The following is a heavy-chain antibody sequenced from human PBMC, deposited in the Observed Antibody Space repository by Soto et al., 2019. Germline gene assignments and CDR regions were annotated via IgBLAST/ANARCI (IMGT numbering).Heavy chain of an antibody. J-gene: IGHJ4*02. CDR1: GGSFSGYY. CDR3: ARVHDYYDSSGYYLGPFDY. V-gene: IGHV4-34*01. Sequence: SETLSLTCAAYGGSFSGYYWSWIRQPPGKGLEWIGEINHSGSTNYNPSLKSRVTISVDTSKNQFSLKLSSVTAADTAVYYCARVHDYYDSSGYYLGPFDYWGQGTLVTVSS. D-gene: IGHD3-22*01. CDR2: INHSGST.